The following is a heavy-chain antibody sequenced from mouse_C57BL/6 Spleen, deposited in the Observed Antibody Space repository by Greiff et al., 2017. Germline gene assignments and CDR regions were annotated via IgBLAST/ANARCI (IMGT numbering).Heavy chain of an antibody. CDR3: ASTTGTGYFDY. D-gene: IGHD1-1*01. J-gene: IGHJ2*01. CDR2: IDPSDSYT. V-gene: IGHV1-69*01. Sequence: QVQLQQPGAELVMPGASVKLSCKASGYTFTSYWMHWVKQRPGQGLEWIGEIDPSDSYTNYNQKFKGKSTLTVDNSSSPAYMQLSSLTSEDSAVYYCASTTGTGYFDYWGQGTTLTVAS. CDR1: GYTFTSYW.